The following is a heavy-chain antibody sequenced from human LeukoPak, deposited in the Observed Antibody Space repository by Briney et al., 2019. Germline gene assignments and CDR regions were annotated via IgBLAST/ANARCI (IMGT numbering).Heavy chain of an antibody. J-gene: IGHJ3*02. CDR1: GYSISSGYY. CDR3: ASYTYYDFLSGYYKFDAFDI. Sequence: PSETLSLTCTVSGYSISSGYYWGWIRQPPGKGLEWIGSFYHSGSTYYNPSLKTQFTISVNTSKNHFSLKLSSVTAADTAVNYCASYTYYDFLSGYYKFDAFDIWGQGTMVTVSS. CDR2: FYHSGST. V-gene: IGHV4-38-2*02. D-gene: IGHD3-3*01.